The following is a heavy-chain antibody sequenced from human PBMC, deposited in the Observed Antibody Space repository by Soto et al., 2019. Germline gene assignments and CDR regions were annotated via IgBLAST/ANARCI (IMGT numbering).Heavy chain of an antibody. V-gene: IGHV1-46*04. J-gene: IGHJ4*02. Sequence: QVQLVQSGAEVKRPGASVKVSCKASGYTFTTYYMHWVRQAPGQGLEWLGISNPNGGSTTYAQKLQARVTMTRDASTITVYLELSSLRSEDTAVYYCARAGYCSGGTCFHGNCVDGAQGTLVTVSA. CDR1: GYTFTTYY. CDR3: ARAGYCSGGTCFHGNCVD. D-gene: IGHD2-15*01. CDR2: SNPNGGST.